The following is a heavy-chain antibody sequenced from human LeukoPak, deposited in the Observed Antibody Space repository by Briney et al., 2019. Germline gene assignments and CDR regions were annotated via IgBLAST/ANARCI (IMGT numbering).Heavy chain of an antibody. Sequence: ASVKVSCKGSGYTFTDYYIHWVRQAPGQGLEWMGWINPKSGGTNYAQKFQGRVTMTRDTSISTAYKELRSDDTAVYYCATLGISGYFRDYWDQGTLVTVSS. J-gene: IGHJ4*02. CDR3: ATLGISGYFRDY. V-gene: IGHV1-2*02. CDR1: GYTFTDYY. D-gene: IGHD3-22*01. CDR2: INPKSGGT.